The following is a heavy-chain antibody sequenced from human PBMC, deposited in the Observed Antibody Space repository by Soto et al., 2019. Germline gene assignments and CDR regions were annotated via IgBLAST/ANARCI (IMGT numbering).Heavy chain of an antibody. J-gene: IGHJ5*02. Sequence: GGSLRLSCAASGFTFSSYGMHWVRQAPGKGLEWVAVIWYDGSNKYYADSVKGRFTISRDNSKNTLYLQMNSLRAEDTAVYYCARDRRLAAAGTNPVRLGVFDPWGQGTLVTVSS. V-gene: IGHV3-33*01. CDR3: ARDRRLAAAGTNPVRLGVFDP. D-gene: IGHD6-13*01. CDR1: GFTFSSYG. CDR2: IWYDGSNK.